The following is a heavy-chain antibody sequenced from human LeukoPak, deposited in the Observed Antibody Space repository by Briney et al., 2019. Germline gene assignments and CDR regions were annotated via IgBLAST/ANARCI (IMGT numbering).Heavy chain of an antibody. CDR3: ARHVESLGAGFPFDY. CDR2: ISYSGRT. V-gene: IGHV4-39*01. J-gene: IGHJ4*02. CDR1: GGSLSSKSYH. D-gene: IGHD3-16*01. Sequence: SETLSLTCTVSGGSLSSKSYHWGWIRQPPGKGLEWIGTISYSGRTYYNPSLKSRVTVSRDTSRNQFSLRLTSVTAADTALYYCARHVESLGAGFPFDYWGQGTLVTVSS.